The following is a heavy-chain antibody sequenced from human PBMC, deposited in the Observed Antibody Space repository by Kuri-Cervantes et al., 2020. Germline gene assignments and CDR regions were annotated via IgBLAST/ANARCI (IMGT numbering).Heavy chain of an antibody. CDR1: GFTFSSYA. CDR3: ARRTRTTGTQCYYFDY. D-gene: IGHD1-7*01. V-gene: IGHV4-38-2*01. J-gene: IGHJ4*02. CDR2: VFYSGST. Sequence: ESLKISCAASGFTFSSYAMSWVRQAPGKGLEWIGSVFYSGSTYNNPSLKSRVTISVDTSKNQFSLKLSSVTAADTAVYYCARRTRTTGTQCYYFDYWGQGTLVTVSS.